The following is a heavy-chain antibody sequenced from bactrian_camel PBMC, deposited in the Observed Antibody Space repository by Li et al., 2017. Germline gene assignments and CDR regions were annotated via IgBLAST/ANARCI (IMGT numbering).Heavy chain of an antibody. J-gene: IGHJ4*01. CDR1: GDMSARSF. V-gene: IGHV3S53*01. CDR2: INIPYSVT. CDR3: ATALRGAWDNSRNYQY. Sequence: HVQLVESGGGSVQPGGSLRLSCAASGDMSARSFVAWFRQAPGKEREVVAAINIPYSVTYYSDSAKGRFTISQNDAKTIVDLQLDSLTADDAGIYTCATALRGAWDNSRNYQYWGQGTQVTVS. D-gene: IGHD2*01.